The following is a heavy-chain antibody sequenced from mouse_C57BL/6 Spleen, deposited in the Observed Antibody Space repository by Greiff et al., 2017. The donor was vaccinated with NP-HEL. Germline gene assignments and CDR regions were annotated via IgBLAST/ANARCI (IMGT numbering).Heavy chain of an antibody. CDR1: GYTFTSYW. CDR2: IDPSDSYT. CDR3: ASGNYYGSSPFAY. D-gene: IGHD1-1*01. V-gene: IGHV1-59*01. J-gene: IGHJ3*01. Sequence: QVQLQQPGAELVRPGTSVKLSCKASGYTFTSYWMHWVKQRPGQGLEWIGVIDPSDSYTNYNQKFKGKATLTVYTSSSTAYMQLSSLTSEDSAVYYCASGNYYGSSPFAYWGQGTLVTVSA.